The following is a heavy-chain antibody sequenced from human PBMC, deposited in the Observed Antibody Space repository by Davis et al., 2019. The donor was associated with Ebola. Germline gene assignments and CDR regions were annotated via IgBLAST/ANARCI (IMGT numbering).Heavy chain of an antibody. CDR3: AKGQDSGMAPGDY. V-gene: IGHV3-30*18. Sequence: GGSLRLSCAASGFTFNSYGMHWVRQAPGKGLEWVAVISYDGSYKFYADSLKGRFTISRDNSKKTLYLQMSSPRTEDTAVYYCAKGQDSGMAPGDYWGQGTVVTVSS. D-gene: IGHD5-18*01. J-gene: IGHJ4*02. CDR1: GFTFNSYG. CDR2: ISYDGSYK.